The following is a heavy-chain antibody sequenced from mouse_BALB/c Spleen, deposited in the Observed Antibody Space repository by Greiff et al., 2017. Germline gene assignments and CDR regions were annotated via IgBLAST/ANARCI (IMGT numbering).Heavy chain of an antibody. CDR3: AKAYLGDYYAMDY. CDR1: GYAFTNYL. CDR2: INPGSGGT. Sequence: VQLVESGAELVRPGTSVKVSCKASGYAFTNYLIEWVKQRPGQGLEWIGVINPGSGGTNYNEKFKGKATLTADKSSSTAYMQLSSLTSDDSAVYFCAKAYLGDYYAMDYWGQGTSVTVSS. J-gene: IGHJ4*01. D-gene: IGHD5-5*01. V-gene: IGHV1-54*03.